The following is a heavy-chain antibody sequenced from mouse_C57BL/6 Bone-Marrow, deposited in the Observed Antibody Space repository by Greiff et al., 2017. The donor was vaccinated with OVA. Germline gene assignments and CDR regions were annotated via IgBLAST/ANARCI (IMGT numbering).Heavy chain of an antibody. CDR3: ARQGTAFAY. V-gene: IGHV5-15*01. CDR2: ISNLAYSI. D-gene: IGHD3-3*01. J-gene: IGHJ3*01. CDR1: GFTFSDYG. Sequence: EVKVVESGGGLVQPGGSLKLSCAASGFTFSDYGMAWVRQAPRKGPEWVAFISNLAYSIYYADTVTGRFTISRENAKNTLYLEMSSLRSEDTAMYYCARQGTAFAYWGQGTLVTVSA.